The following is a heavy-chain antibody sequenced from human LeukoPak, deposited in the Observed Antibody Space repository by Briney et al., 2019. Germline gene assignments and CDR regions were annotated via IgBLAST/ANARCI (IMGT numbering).Heavy chain of an antibody. J-gene: IGHJ6*02. CDR1: GGSISSYY. CDR3: ARLKTTVTTYGLDV. V-gene: IGHV4-59*08. CDR2: IYYSGST. Sequence: SETLSLTCTVSGGSISSYYWSWIRQPPGKGLEWIGFIYYSGSTSYNPSLKSQVTILVDISKNQFSLRLSSVTAADTAMYYCARLKTTVTTYGLDVWGQGTTVTVSS. D-gene: IGHD4-17*01.